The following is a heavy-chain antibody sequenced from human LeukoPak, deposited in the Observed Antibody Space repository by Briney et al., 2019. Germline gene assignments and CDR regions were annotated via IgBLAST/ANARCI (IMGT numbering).Heavy chain of an antibody. CDR2: INGSGSGGST. V-gene: IGHV3-23*01. CDR1: GFTFSSSA. Sequence: PGGSLRLSCAASGFTFSSSAMSWVRQAPGKGLEWVSSINGSGSGGSTYYADSVKGRFTISRDTAKNSLYLQMNSLRAEDTAVYYCAKDYARVGLASQFDYWGQGTLVTVSS. J-gene: IGHJ4*02. CDR3: AKDYARVGLASQFDY. D-gene: IGHD3-10*02.